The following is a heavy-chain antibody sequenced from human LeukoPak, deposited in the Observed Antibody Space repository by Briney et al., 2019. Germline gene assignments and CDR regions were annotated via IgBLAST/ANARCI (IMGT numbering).Heavy chain of an antibody. D-gene: IGHD3-3*01. V-gene: IGHV1-2*02. CDR2: INPNSGGT. CDR1: GCTFTGYY. Sequence: AASVKVSCKASGCTFTGYYMHWVRQAPGQGLEWVGWINPNSGGTNYAQKFQGRVTMTRDTSISTAYMELSRLRSDDTAVYYCARDLRFLEWLPFDYWGQGTLVTVSS. J-gene: IGHJ4*02. CDR3: ARDLRFLEWLPFDY.